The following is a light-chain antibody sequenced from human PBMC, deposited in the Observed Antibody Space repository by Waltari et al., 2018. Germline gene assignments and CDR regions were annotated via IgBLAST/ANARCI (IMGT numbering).Light chain of an antibody. CDR1: SSTIGRNT. CDR3: AAWDDSLNGPV. V-gene: IGLV1-44*01. Sequence: QSVLTQPPSASGTPAQRVTISCSGSSSTIGRNTATWYQQLPGTAPKLLIYSNNQRPSGVPDRCAGSKSGTSASLAISGLQSEDEADYYCAAWDDSLNGPVFGGGTKLTVL. CDR2: SNN. J-gene: IGLJ3*02.